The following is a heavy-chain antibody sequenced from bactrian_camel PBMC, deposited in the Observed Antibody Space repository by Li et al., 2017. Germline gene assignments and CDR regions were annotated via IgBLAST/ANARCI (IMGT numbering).Heavy chain of an antibody. CDR2: IDSRGRT. D-gene: IGHD5*01. V-gene: IGHV3S53*01. Sequence: HVQLVESGGGSVPAGGSLLLSCEASEELYMMAWFRRAPGKQRESVATIDSRGRTTYADSVKGRFTISHDNAKKTAYLQMNTLKPEDSGMYYCGRGFQSLSTTREDVSRGQGTQVTVS. CDR1: EELYMM. J-gene: IGHJ4*01.